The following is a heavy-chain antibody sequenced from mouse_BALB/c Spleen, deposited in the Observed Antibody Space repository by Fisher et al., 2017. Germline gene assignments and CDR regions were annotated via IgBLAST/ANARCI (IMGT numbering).Heavy chain of an antibody. J-gene: IGHJ1*01. Sequence: RFTISRDNAKNNLYLQMSSLRSEDTALYYCARMFGKVRQYFDVWGAGTTVTVSS. V-gene: IGHV5-9*03. D-gene: IGHD2-14*01. CDR3: ARMFGKVRQYFDV.